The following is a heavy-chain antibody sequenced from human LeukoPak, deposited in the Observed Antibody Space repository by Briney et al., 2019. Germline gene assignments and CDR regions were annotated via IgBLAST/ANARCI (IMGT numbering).Heavy chain of an antibody. CDR3: ARATQDLLGAFDI. Sequence: GGSLRLSCAASGFTFSSYWMSWVRQAPGKGLEWVAVISYDGSNKYYADSVKGRFTISRDNSKNTLYLQMNSLRAEDTAVYYCARATQDLLGAFDIWGQGTMVTVSS. V-gene: IGHV3-30-3*01. J-gene: IGHJ3*02. D-gene: IGHD2-15*01. CDR1: GFTFSSYW. CDR2: ISYDGSNK.